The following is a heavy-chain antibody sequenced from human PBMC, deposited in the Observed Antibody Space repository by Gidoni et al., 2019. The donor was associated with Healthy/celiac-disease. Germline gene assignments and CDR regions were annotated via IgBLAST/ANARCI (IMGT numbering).Heavy chain of an antibody. CDR2: IGTAGDP. V-gene: IGHV3-13*05. Sequence: EVQLVESGGGLVQPGGSLRLSCEASGFTFSSHDMHWVRQATGKGLEWVSAIGTAGDPYYPGSVKGRFTISRENAKNSLYLQMNSLRAGDTAVYYCARIDYYYGMDVWGQGTTVTVSS. CDR3: ARIDYYYGMDV. J-gene: IGHJ6*02. CDR1: GFTFSSHD.